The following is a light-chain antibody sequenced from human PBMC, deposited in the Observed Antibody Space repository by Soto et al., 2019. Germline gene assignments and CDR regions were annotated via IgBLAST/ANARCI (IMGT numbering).Light chain of an antibody. V-gene: IGLV2-18*02. CDR2: EVS. CDR1: NSDVGTYDR. CDR3: CSYTSSSTLFV. J-gene: IGLJ1*01. Sequence: QSALTQPPSVSGSPGQSVTISCTGTNSDVGTYDRVSWYQQPPGIAPKLMIYEVSHRPSGVPDRFSGSKSGNTASLTISGLQAEDEGDYYCCSYTSSSTLFVFGTGPKVTVL.